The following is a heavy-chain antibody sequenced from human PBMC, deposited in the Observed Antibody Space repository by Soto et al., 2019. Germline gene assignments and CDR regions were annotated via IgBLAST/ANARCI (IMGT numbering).Heavy chain of an antibody. Sequence: QVHLQQWGAGLLKPSETLSLTCAVYGGSFSGYYWSWIRQPPGKGLEWIGEINHSGSTNYNPSLKSRVTISVDTPENQISLRLSSVPDAEMAVYYCAGSTGVLLWFGELSPLDYWGQGTLVTVYS. CDR3: AGSTGVLLWFGELSPLDY. CDR1: GGSFSGYY. D-gene: IGHD3-10*01. V-gene: IGHV4-34*01. J-gene: IGHJ4*02. CDR2: INHSGST.